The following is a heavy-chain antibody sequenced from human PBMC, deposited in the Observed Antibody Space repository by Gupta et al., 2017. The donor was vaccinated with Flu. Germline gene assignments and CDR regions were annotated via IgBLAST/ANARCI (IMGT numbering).Heavy chain of an antibody. D-gene: IGHD2-15*01. Sequence: QVQLQQWGAGLLKPSETLSLAFAVYGESFSGHYWNWIRQPPGKGLEWMGEINNNDNTYYNATRKSRVTISVDTSKNQFSLYLMSVNVEDKAVYYCARGRRDCLDDGAFEIWGRGTMVTVSS. CDR2: INNNDNT. CDR3: ARGRRDCLDDGAFEI. V-gene: IGHV4-34*02. CDR1: GESFSGHY. J-gene: IGHJ3*02.